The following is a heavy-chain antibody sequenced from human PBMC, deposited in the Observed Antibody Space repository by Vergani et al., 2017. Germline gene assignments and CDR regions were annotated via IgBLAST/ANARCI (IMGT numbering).Heavy chain of an antibody. CDR3: ARLSYDTTPYLQGGYDC. V-gene: IGHV3-23*01. D-gene: IGHD3-22*01. Sequence: EVQLLQSGGGVIQPGGSVRLSCAASGFTFSACPMTWVCQAPGKGPEWVSAISARYPSTYYADSVKGRFTISRDNSKNMLYLQMNSLRAEDTAVYYCARLSYDTTPYLQGGYDCWGQGTLVSVSS. CDR2: ISARYPST. CDR1: GFTFSACP. J-gene: IGHJ4*02.